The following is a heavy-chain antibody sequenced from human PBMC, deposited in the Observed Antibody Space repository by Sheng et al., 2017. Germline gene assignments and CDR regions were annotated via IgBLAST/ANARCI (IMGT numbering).Heavy chain of an antibody. CDR2: IYYSGST. CDR1: GGSVSSSTYY. Sequence: QVQLQESGPGLVKPSETLSLTCTVSGGSVSSSTYYWSWIRQPPGKALEWIGYIYYSGSTNYNPSLKSRVTMSLDMSKNHFSLKLTSVTAADTAVYYCATGGGTWSGYIDYWGQGTLVTVSS. J-gene: IGHJ4*02. D-gene: IGHD3-3*01. CDR3: ATGGGTWSGYIDY. V-gene: IGHV4-61*03.